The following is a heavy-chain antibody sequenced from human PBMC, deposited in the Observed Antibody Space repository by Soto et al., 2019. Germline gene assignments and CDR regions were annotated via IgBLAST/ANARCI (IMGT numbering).Heavy chain of an antibody. J-gene: IGHJ5*02. Sequence: SETLSLTGTVSGAPISGFDCSWIRQPPWKELEWIGHVYYTGSTNYNSALKSRVTISLDTSKNQFSLSLSSVTTADTAVYYCAKRRDGSTAVWFD. V-gene: IGHV4-59*01. CDR3: AKRRDGSTAVWFD. CDR2: VYYTGST. CDR1: GAPISGFD. D-gene: IGHD2-21*02.